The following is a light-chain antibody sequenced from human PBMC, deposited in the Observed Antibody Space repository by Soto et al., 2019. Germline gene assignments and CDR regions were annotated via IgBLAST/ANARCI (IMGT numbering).Light chain of an antibody. CDR2: EVS. Sequence: QSALTQPRSVSGSPGQSVTISCTGTISDVAGYNYVSWYQQHPGKAPQLMIYEVSKRPSGVPDRFSGSKSGNTASLTVSGLLAEDEADYYCSSYAGSTSVFGTGTKLTVL. CDR3: SSYAGSTSV. CDR1: ISDVAGYNY. V-gene: IGLV2-8*01. J-gene: IGLJ1*01.